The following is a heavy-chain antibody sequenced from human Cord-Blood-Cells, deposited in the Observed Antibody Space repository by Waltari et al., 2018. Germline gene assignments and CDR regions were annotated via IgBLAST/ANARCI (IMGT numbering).Heavy chain of an antibody. Sequence: QVQLQESGPGLVKPSQTLSLPCTVPGGSISSGSYYWSWIRQPAGKGLEWIGYIYTSGSTNYNPSLKSRVTISVDTSKNQFSLKLSSVTAADTAVYYCARDRSDGMDVWGQGTTVTVSS. CDR1: GGSISSGSYY. V-gene: IGHV4-61*09. CDR3: ARDRSDGMDV. CDR2: IYTSGST. J-gene: IGHJ6*02.